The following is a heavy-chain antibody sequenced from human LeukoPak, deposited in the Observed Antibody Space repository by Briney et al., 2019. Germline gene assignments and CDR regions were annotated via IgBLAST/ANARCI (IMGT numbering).Heavy chain of an antibody. Sequence: NPGGSLRLSCAASGFTFSSHSMTWVRQAPGKGLEWVSSISSSSNYIYYADSVKGRFTISRDNAKNSVSLQMNSLRAEDTAVYYCARALKPYGSGGTTYAFDIWGQGTMVTVSS. V-gene: IGHV3-21*06. J-gene: IGHJ3*02. CDR2: ISSSSNYI. CDR3: ARALKPYGSGGTTYAFDI. D-gene: IGHD2-15*01. CDR1: GFTFSSHS.